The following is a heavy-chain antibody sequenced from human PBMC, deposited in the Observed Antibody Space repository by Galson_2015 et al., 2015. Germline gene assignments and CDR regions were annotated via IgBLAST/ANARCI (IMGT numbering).Heavy chain of an antibody. D-gene: IGHD6-19*01. V-gene: IGHV1-46*01. CDR1: GYTFTTYY. CDR2: INPSGGST. Sequence: SVKVSCKASGYTFTTYYIHWVRQAPGQGLEWMGIINPSGGSTSYAQRFQGRVTMTRDTSTSTVYMELSSLRSEDTAVYYCARDGAAVACTNLYFDLWGRGTPVTVSS. J-gene: IGHJ2*01. CDR3: ARDGAAVACTNLYFDL.